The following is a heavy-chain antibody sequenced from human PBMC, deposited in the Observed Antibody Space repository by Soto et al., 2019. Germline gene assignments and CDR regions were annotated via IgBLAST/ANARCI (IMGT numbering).Heavy chain of an antibody. Sequence: ASVKVSCKASGYTFTSYGISWVRQAPGQGLEWMGWISAYNGNTNYAQKLQGRVTMTTDTSTSTAFMELRSLRSDDAAVYYCARNAGRRYYDSSGFDIWGQGTMVTVSS. CDR3: ARNAGRRYYDSSGFDI. D-gene: IGHD3-22*01. CDR2: ISAYNGNT. V-gene: IGHV1-18*04. CDR1: GYTFTSYG. J-gene: IGHJ3*02.